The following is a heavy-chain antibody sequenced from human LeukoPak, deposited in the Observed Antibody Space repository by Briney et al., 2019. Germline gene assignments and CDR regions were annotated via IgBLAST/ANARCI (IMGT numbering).Heavy chain of an antibody. J-gene: IGHJ3*02. D-gene: IGHD4-17*01. CDR1: GFTFSSYA. CDR3: ARSSDDYVSAFDI. Sequence: GGSLRLSCAASGFTFSSYAMSWVRQAPGKGLEWVSAISGSGGSTYYADSVKGRFTISRDNAKNSLYLQMNSLRAEDTALYHCARSSDDYVSAFDIWGQGTMVTVSS. V-gene: IGHV3-23*01. CDR2: ISGSGGST.